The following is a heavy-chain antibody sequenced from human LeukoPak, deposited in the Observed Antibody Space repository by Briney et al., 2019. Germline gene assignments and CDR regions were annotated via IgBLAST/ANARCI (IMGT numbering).Heavy chain of an antibody. CDR1: GFTFSSYG. J-gene: IGHJ4*02. Sequence: GGSLRLSCAASGFTFSSYGMHWVRQAPGKGLEWVAFIRYDGSNKYYADSVKGRFTISRDNSKNTLYLQMNSLRAEDTAVYYCANSGGYYSVFDHWGQGTLVTVSS. CDR3: ANSGGYYSVFDH. V-gene: IGHV3-30*02. CDR2: IRYDGSNK. D-gene: IGHD3-22*01.